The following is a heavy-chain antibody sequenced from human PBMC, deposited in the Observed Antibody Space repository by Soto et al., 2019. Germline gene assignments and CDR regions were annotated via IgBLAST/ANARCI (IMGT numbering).Heavy chain of an antibody. CDR2: INTGNGNT. CDR3: AAVTDPSYRYGMDV. CDR1: GYGFINYA. Sequence: QVQLVQSGAEVKKPGASVLVSCKVSGYGFINYATHWVRQAPGQRLEWMGWINTGNGNTKYSLRFQRRVTITSDKSAHAAYMELSSLRSEDTGVYYGAAVTDPSYRYGMDVWGQGTTVTVSS. D-gene: IGHD3-16*02. J-gene: IGHJ6*01. V-gene: IGHV1-3*04.